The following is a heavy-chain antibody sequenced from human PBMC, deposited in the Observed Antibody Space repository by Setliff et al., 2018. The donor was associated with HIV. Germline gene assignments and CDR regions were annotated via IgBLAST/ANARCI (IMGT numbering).Heavy chain of an antibody. CDR1: GYSFTSHW. V-gene: IGHV5-51*01. Sequence: GESLKISCRASGYSFTSHWIAWVRQMPGRGLEWMGIIYPGDSETRYSPSFVGQVTISVDKYINTAYLQWSSLKASDTAMYYCATSITVAGGRSHQYYGMDVWGQGTTVTVSS. J-gene: IGHJ6*02. CDR2: IYPGDSET. D-gene: IGHD1-20*01. CDR3: ATSITVAGGRSHQYYGMDV.